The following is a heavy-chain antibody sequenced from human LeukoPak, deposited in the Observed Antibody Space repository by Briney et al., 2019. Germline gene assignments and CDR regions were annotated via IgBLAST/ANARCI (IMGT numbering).Heavy chain of an antibody. CDR3: AREVEMATMGV. CDR1: GYTFTSYG. V-gene: IGHV1-8*02. D-gene: IGHD5-24*01. J-gene: IGHJ6*04. Sequence: ASVKVSCKASGYTFTSYGISWVRQATGQGLEWMGWMNPNSGNTGYAQKFQGRVTMTRNTSISTAYMELSSLRSEDTAVYYCAREVEMATMGVWGKGTTVTVSS. CDR2: MNPNSGNT.